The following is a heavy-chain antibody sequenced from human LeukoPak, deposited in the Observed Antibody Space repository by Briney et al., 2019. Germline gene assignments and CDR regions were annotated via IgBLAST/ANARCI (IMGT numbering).Heavy chain of an antibody. CDR3: ARDIPPGY. V-gene: IGHV4-4*07. Sequence: SETLSLTCTVSGGSISSYYWSWIRQPAGKGLWWSGRIYTIGSTNYNPSLKSRVTISVDTSNNRFSLQLSLVTAADTAGPYCARDIPPGYWGQGTLVTVSS. J-gene: IGHJ4*02. CDR1: GGSISSYY. CDR2: IYTIGST.